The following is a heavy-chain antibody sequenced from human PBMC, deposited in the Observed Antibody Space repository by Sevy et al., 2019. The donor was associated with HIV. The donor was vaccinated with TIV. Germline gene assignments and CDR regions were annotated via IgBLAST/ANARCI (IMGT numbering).Heavy chain of an antibody. J-gene: IGHJ6*02. CDR2: IYYSGST. CDR3: ARMRYCSSTSCYLGGGYYYGMDV. CDR1: GGSISSYY. D-gene: IGHD2-2*01. V-gene: IGHV4-59*01. Sequence: SETLSLTCTVSGGSISSYYWSWIRQPPGKGLEWIGYIYYSGSTNYIPSLKSRVTISVDTSKNQFSLKLSSVTAADTAVYYCARMRYCSSTSCYLGGGYYYGMDVWGQGTTVTVSS.